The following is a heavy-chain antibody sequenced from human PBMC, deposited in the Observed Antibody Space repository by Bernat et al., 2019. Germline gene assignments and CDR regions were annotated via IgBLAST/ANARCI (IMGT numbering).Heavy chain of an antibody. CDR1: GFSFSSYA. CDR2: ISYDGSNQ. J-gene: IGHJ3*02. Sequence: QVQLVESGGGVVQPGRSLRLSCAASGFSFSSYAMHWVRQAPGKGLEWVAVISYDGSNQYSADAVKGRFTISRDNSKITLYLKMNSLRGEDTAVYHCARDLEQLERLASRAFDIWGQGTMVTVSS. V-gene: IGHV3-30*01. CDR3: ARDLEQLERLASRAFDI. D-gene: IGHD1-1*01.